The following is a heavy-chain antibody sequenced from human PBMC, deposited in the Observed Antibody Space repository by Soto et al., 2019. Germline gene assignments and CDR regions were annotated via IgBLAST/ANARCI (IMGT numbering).Heavy chain of an antibody. V-gene: IGHV4-61*01. J-gene: IGHJ3*02. CDR1: GGSVSSGSYY. CDR2: IYYSGST. D-gene: IGHD2-21*02. CDR3: AREGGMVTDAFDS. Sequence: SETLSLTCTVSGGSVSSGSYYWSWIRQPPGKGLEWIGYIYYSGSTNYNPSLKSRVTISVDTSKNQFSLKLSSVTAADTAVYYGAREGGMVTDAFDSWGQGTMVTFSS.